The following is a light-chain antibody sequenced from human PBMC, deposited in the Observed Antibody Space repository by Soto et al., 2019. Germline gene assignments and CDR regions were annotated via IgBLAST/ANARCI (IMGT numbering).Light chain of an antibody. CDR3: SSFTTSSTWV. CDR2: EVI. V-gene: IGLV2-14*01. J-gene: IGLJ3*02. Sequence: QSALTQPASVSGSPGQSITISCTGTSSDVGRYDYVSWFQQHPGRAPKLLIYEVINRPSGVSTRFSGSKSGNTASLTISGLQAEDEADFCCSSFTTSSTWVFGGGTKVTVL. CDR1: SSDVGRYDY.